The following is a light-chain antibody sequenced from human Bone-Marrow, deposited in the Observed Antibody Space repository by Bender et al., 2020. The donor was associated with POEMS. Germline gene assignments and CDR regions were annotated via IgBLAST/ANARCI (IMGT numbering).Light chain of an antibody. Sequence: QSALTQPPSASGSPGQSVTISCTGTSSDVGRYNYVSWYQQHPGKAPKLIIYEVTKRPSGVPDRFSGSKSGNTASLTVSGLQAEDEADYYCCSFAGSNDVIFGGGTNVTVL. CDR2: EVT. CDR1: SSDVGRYNY. CDR3: CSFAGSNDVI. J-gene: IGLJ2*01. V-gene: IGLV2-8*01.